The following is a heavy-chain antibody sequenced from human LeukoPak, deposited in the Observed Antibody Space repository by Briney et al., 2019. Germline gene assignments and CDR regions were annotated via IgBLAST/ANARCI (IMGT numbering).Heavy chain of an antibody. Sequence: ASVKVSCKASGYTFTNYNILWVRQAPGQGLEWMGWISAYNGDTNYAQNFQGGVTMTTDTSTSTAYMELKSLRSDDTAVYYCARDRLGANDAFDIWGQGTMLTVSS. V-gene: IGHV1-18*01. CDR2: ISAYNGDT. D-gene: IGHD3-10*01. CDR3: ARDRLGANDAFDI. CDR1: GYTFTNYN. J-gene: IGHJ3*02.